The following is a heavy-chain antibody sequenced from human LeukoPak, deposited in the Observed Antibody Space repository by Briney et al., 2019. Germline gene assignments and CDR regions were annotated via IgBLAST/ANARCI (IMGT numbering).Heavy chain of an antibody. Sequence: ASVKVSCRASGYTFTSYYMHWVRQAPGQGLEWMGWINTNTGNPTYAQGFTGRFVFSLDTSVSTAYLQISSLKAEDTAVYYCARGAPDRWFDPWGQGTLVTVSS. CDR2: INTNTGNP. CDR3: ARGAPDRWFDP. D-gene: IGHD1-14*01. J-gene: IGHJ5*02. V-gene: IGHV7-4-1*02. CDR1: GYTFTSYY.